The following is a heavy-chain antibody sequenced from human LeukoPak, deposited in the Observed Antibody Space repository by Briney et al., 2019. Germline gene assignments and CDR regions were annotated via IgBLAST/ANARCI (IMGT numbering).Heavy chain of an antibody. CDR1: GFTFSSYS. D-gene: IGHD3-9*01. Sequence: SGGSLRLSCAASGFTFSSYSMNWVRQAPGKGLEWVSYISSSSSTIYYADSVKGRFTISRDNAKNSLYLQMNSLRAEDTAVYYCARDRSFDWLLNHLAAFDYWGQGTLVTVSS. CDR2: ISSSSSTI. J-gene: IGHJ4*02. V-gene: IGHV3-48*04. CDR3: ARDRSFDWLLNHLAAFDY.